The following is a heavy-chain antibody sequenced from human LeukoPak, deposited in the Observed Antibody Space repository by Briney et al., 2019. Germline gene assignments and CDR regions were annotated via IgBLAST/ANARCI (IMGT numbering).Heavy chain of an antibody. CDR1: GFTFSSYA. D-gene: IGHD5-12*01. Sequence: GSLRLYCAASGFTFSSYAMHWVRQAPGKGLEWVAVISYDGSNKYYADSVKGRFTISRDNSKNTLYLQMNSLRAEDTAVYYCARGGWLQWIDYWGQGTLVTVSS. J-gene: IGHJ4*02. CDR3: ARGGWLQWIDY. V-gene: IGHV3-30-3*01. CDR2: ISYDGSNK.